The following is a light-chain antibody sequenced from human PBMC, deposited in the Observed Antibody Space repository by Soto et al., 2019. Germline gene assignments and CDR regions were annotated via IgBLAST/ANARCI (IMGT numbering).Light chain of an antibody. V-gene: IGLV2-23*01. J-gene: IGLJ2*01. CDR1: SSNVESYNL. CDR2: EGS. Sequence: QSALTQPASVSGSPGQSITISCTRTSSNVESYNLVSWYQHPPGKAPKLIIYEGSERPSGVSNRFSGAQSGHTASLTISGLQAEDGADYYCSSYEGAVVFGGGTQLTVL. CDR3: SSYEGAVV.